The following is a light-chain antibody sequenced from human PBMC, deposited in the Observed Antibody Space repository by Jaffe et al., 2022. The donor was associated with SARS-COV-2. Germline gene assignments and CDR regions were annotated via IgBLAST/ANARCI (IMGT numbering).Light chain of an antibody. CDR1: SSDIGTYNL. V-gene: IGLV2-23*01. J-gene: IGLJ1*01. CDR3: CSYAGSSSLV. Sequence: QSALTQPASVSGSPGQSITISCTGSSSDIGTYNLVSWYQHHPGKAPKLMIYQGTKRPSGVSNRFSGSTSGNTASLTISGLQAEDESDYYCCSYAGSSSLVFGTGTKVTVL. CDR2: QGT.